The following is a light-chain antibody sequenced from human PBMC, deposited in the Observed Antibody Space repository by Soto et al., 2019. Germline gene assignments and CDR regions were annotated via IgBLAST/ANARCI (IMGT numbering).Light chain of an antibody. Sequence: QSVLTQPPSVSGAPGQRVIMSCTGSSSNIEAGFDVHWYQQLPGSAPTLLIYGNTNRPTGVPDRFSGSKGGTSASLTITGLQADDEADYYCQSYDISLRGNVFGPGTKLTVL. CDR3: QSYDISLRGNV. CDR2: GNT. CDR1: SSNIEAGFD. J-gene: IGLJ1*01. V-gene: IGLV1-40*01.